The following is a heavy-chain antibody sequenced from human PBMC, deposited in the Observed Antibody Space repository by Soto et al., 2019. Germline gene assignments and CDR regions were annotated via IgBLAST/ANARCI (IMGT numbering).Heavy chain of an antibody. Sequence: QVQLVQSGAEVKKPGASVKVSCKASGYTFISYAMNWVRQAPGQRLEWMGWINAGNGNIKYSQKFQGRVTITRDTSVSTAYREWSSLRFEATAVYYCEGASGWFVTDYWGQGTLVAVSS. CDR1: GYTFISYA. CDR2: INAGNGNI. CDR3: EGASGWFVTDY. D-gene: IGHD6-13*01. V-gene: IGHV1-3*01. J-gene: IGHJ4*02.